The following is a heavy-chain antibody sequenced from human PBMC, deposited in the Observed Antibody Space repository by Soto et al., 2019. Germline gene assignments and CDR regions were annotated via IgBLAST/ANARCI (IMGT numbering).Heavy chain of an antibody. CDR1: GFTVSNNY. Sequence: EVQLVESGGGLIQPGGSLRLSCAVSGFTVSNNYMSWVRQAPGKGLEGVSVIYSGGYTAYGDSVKGRFTISRDNSKNTPYLKMNSRRSGTPAVYLCGTPPGGGGYWGQGTLVTVSS. CDR3: GTPPGGGGY. V-gene: IGHV3-53*01. J-gene: IGHJ4*02. CDR2: IYSGGYT. D-gene: IGHD2-15*01.